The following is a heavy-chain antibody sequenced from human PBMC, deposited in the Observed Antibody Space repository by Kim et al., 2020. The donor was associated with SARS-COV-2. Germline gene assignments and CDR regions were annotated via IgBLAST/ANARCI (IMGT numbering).Heavy chain of an antibody. CDR3: ARQSTTENYYYGMDV. Sequence: PSFQGHVTISADKSISTAYLQWSSLKASDTAMYYCARQSTTENYYYGMDVWGQGTTVTVSS. D-gene: IGHD4-17*01. V-gene: IGHV5-10-1*01. J-gene: IGHJ6*02.